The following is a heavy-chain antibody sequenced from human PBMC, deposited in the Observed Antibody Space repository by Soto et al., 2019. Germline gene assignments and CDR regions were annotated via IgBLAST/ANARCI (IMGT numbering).Heavy chain of an antibody. J-gene: IGHJ4*02. Sequence: EVQLLESGGGLVQPGGSLRLSCAASGFTFTSYAMSWVRQAPGKGLEWVAGISGNGGSTYYADSVKGRFTISRDNSKNTVYLQMNSLRAEDTALYHCGRDLYAGYCSGGSCYSGFEYWGQGTLVTVSS. V-gene: IGHV3-23*01. CDR2: ISGNGGST. CDR1: GFTFTSYA. D-gene: IGHD2-15*01. CDR3: GRDLYAGYCSGGSCYSGFEY.